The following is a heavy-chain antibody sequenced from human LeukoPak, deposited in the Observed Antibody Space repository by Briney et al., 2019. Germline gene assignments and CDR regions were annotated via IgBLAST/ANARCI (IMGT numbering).Heavy chain of an antibody. J-gene: IGHJ4*02. CDR2: ISWNSGSI. D-gene: IGHD3-22*01. V-gene: IGHV3-9*03. Sequence: PGRSLRLSCAASGFTFDDYAMHWVRQAPGKGLEWVSGISWNSGSIGHADSVKGRFTISRDNAKNSLYLQMNSLRAEDMALYYCAKVVQVYYDSSGYPGYFDYWGQGTLVTVSS. CDR3: AKVVQVYYDSSGYPGYFDY. CDR1: GFTFDDYA.